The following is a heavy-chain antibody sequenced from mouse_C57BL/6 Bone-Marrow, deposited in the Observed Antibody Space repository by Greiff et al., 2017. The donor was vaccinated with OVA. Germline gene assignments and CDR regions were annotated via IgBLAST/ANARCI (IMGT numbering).Heavy chain of an antibody. V-gene: IGHV3-8*01. J-gene: IGHJ2*01. CDR2: ISYSGST. D-gene: IGHD1-1*01. Sequence: VQLKQSGPGLAKPSQTLSLTCSVTGYSITSDYWNWIRKFPGNKLEYMGYISYSGSTYYNPSLKSRISITRDTSKNQYYLQLNSVTTEDTATYYCARYSVPSTVVAPYFDYWGQGTTLTVSS. CDR3: ARYSVPSTVVAPYFDY. CDR1: GYSITSDY.